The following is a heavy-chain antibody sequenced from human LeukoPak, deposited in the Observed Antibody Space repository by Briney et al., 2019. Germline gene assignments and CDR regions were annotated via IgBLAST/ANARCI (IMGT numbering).Heavy chain of an antibody. CDR2: IYPGDSDS. Sequence: GASLEISCQGSGSSFTSYWSGWARQLQGKGLGGSGIIYPGDSDSRYSPSFQGQVTFSAEKSISPSYLRWSLLKAAATAYYSCAICSGYLYNWFDPWGQGTLVTVSS. J-gene: IGHJ5*02. D-gene: IGHD3-22*01. V-gene: IGHV5-51*01. CDR1: GSSFTSYW. CDR3: AICSGYLYNWFDP.